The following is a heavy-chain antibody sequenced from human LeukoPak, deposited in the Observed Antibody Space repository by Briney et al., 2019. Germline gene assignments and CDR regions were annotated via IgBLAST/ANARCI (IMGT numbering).Heavy chain of an antibody. J-gene: IGHJ4*02. CDR2: ISGSGGST. CDR3: AKSWAVAGTFSEDY. V-gene: IGHV3-23*01. Sequence: AGSLRLSCAASGFTFSSYAMSWVRQAPGKGLEWVSAISGSGGSTYYADSVKGRFTISRDNSKNTLYLQMNSLRAEDTAVYYCAKSWAVAGTFSEDYWGQGTLVTVSS. CDR1: GFTFSSYA. D-gene: IGHD6-19*01.